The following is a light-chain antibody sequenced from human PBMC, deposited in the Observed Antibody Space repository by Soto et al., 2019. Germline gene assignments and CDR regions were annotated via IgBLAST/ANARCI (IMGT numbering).Light chain of an antibody. J-gene: IGKJ1*01. Sequence: DIQVTQSPSTLSASVGDRVTITCRASQSISSWLAWYQQKPGKAPKLLIYKAASLESGVPSRFSGSGSGTEITITISSLQPDDNAPYYFKHYNSYSPRTFGQGTDVEI. V-gene: IGKV1-5*03. CDR3: KHYNSYSPRT. CDR2: KAA. CDR1: QSISSW.